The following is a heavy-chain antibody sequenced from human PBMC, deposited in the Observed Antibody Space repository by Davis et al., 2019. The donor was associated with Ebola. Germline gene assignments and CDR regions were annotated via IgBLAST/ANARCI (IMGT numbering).Heavy chain of an antibody. V-gene: IGHV4-34*01. J-gene: IGHJ4*02. Sequence: SQTLSLTCAVYGGSFRGYYWSWIRQPPGKGLEWIGEINHSGSTNYNPSLKSQVTISVDTSKNQFSLKLSSVTAADTAVYYCARGYSYASDYWGQGTLVTVSS. CDR2: INHSGST. D-gene: IGHD5-18*01. CDR1: GGSFRGYY. CDR3: ARGYSYASDY.